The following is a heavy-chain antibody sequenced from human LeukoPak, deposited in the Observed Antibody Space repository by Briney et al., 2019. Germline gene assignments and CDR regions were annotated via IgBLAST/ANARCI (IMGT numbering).Heavy chain of an antibody. CDR2: IYTSGST. CDR1: GGSISSYY. V-gene: IGHV4-4*07. D-gene: IGHD3-22*01. CDR3: ASGYYGSSGYYNY. Sequence: SETLSLTCTVSGGSISSYYWSWIRQPAAKGLEWIGRIYTSGSTNYNPSLKSRVTMSVDTSKNQFSLRLSSVTAADTALYYCASGYYGSSGYYNYWGQGTLVTVSS. J-gene: IGHJ4*02.